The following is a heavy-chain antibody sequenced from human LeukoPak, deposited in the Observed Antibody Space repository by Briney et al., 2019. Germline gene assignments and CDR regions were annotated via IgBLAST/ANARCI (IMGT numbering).Heavy chain of an antibody. J-gene: IGHJ4*02. D-gene: IGHD3-3*01. CDR2: ISYDGSNK. CDR1: GFTFSSYA. CDR3: ARGPYYDFWSGPLDY. V-gene: IGHV3-30-3*01. Sequence: GGSLRLSCAASGFTFSSYAMHWVRQAPGKGLEGVAVISYDGSNKYYADSVKGRFTISRDNSKNTLYLQMNSLRAEATAVYYCARGPYYDFWSGPLDYWGQGTLVTVSS.